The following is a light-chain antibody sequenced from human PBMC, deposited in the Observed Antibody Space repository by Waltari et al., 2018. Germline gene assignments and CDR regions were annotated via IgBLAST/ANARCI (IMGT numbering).Light chain of an antibody. CDR1: QGLLHSNGYNY. V-gene: IGKV2-28*01. Sequence: DIVMTQSPLSLPVPPGEPASISCRSSQGLLHSNGYNYLHWYLQKPGQSPQLLIYSASSRASGVPDRFSGSGSGTDFTLKISRVEAEDVGVYYCMQALQAPRTFDQGTKVEIK. CDR2: SAS. CDR3: MQALQAPRT. J-gene: IGKJ1*01.